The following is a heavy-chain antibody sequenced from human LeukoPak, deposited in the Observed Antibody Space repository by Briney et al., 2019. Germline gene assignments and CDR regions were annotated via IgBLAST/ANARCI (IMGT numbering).Heavy chain of an antibody. CDR1: GYTFTGYY. D-gene: IGHD2-15*01. V-gene: IGHV1-2*02. Sequence: ASVKVSCKASGYTFTGYYMHWVRQAPGQGPEWMGWINPNSGGTNYAQKFQGRVTMTRDTSISTAYMELSRLRSDDTAVYYCARDGDCSGGSCYTPFDPWGQGTLVTVSS. J-gene: IGHJ5*02. CDR3: ARDGDCSGGSCYTPFDP. CDR2: INPNSGGT.